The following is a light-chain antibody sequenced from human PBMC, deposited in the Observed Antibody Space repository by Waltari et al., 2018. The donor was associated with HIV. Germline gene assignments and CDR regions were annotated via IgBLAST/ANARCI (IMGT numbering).Light chain of an antibody. CDR2: EVT. V-gene: IGLV2-23*02. CDR1: SSDFGSYNL. J-gene: IGLJ1*01. CDR3: CSYAGSVYV. Sequence: QSALTQPASVSGSPGQSITISCTGTSSDFGSYNLVSWYQHHPGKAPKHMIYEVTTRPSGVSNRFSGSKSGNTASLTISGLQAEDEADYYCCSYAGSVYVFGTGTKVTVL.